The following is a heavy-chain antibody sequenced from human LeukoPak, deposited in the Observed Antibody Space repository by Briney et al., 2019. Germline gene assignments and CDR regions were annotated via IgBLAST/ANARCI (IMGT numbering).Heavy chain of an antibody. CDR3: ARENSGWGSGWSY. CDR1: GFTFDSYT. CDR2: ISSSGTYI. Sequence: GGSLRLSCAASGFTFDSYTMNWVRQAPGKGLEWISSISSSGTYIYYADSLRGRFTISRDNAKNSLYLQMNSLRAADTAMYYCARENSGWGSGWSYWGQGTLVTVSS. J-gene: IGHJ4*02. D-gene: IGHD6-19*01. V-gene: IGHV3-21*01.